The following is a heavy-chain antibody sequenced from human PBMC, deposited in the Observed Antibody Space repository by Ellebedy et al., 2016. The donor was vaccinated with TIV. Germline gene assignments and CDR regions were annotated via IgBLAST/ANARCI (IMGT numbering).Heavy chain of an antibody. J-gene: IGHJ4*02. V-gene: IGHV3-48*04. CDR1: GFTFSGYA. Sequence: GESLKISCAASGFTFSGYAMDWVRQAPGKGLEWVSYISSSGSTIYYADAVRGRFTISRDNAKNSLYLQVNSLRAEDTAVYYCARGNTYLDYWGQGTLVTVSS. D-gene: IGHD1/OR15-1a*01. CDR3: ARGNTYLDY. CDR2: ISSSGSTI.